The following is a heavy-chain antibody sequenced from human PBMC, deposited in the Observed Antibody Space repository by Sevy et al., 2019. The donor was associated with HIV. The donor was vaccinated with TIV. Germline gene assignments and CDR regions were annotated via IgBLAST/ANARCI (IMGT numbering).Heavy chain of an antibody. J-gene: IGHJ3*02. CDR3: ARLSVYYYDSDGYYTTGNAFAI. V-gene: IGHV3-53*01. D-gene: IGHD3-22*01. Sequence: GGSLRLSCAATGFTVNSNYMSWVRQAPGKGLEWVSIIYTGDNTYYTDSVKGRVTISRDNSKNTLYLQMNSLRAEDTALYYCARLSVYYYDSDGYYTTGNAFAIWGQGTMVTVSS. CDR2: IYTGDNT. CDR1: GFTVNSNY.